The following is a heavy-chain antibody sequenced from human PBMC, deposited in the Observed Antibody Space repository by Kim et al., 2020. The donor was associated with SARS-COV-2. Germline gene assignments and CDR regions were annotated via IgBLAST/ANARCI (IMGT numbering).Heavy chain of an antibody. J-gene: IGHJ6*02. V-gene: IGHV3-30*07. CDR3: AREEDIVVVVAATNYYGMDV. D-gene: IGHD2-15*01. Sequence: GRFTISRDKSKNTLYLQMNSLRAEDTAVYYCAREEDIVVVVAATNYYGMDVWGQGTTVTVSS.